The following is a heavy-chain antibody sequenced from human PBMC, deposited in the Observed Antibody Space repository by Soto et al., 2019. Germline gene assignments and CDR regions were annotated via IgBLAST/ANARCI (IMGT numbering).Heavy chain of an antibody. CDR3: PRVMGASRTGFDF. CDR1: GYSFTSYL. D-gene: IGHD1-26*01. J-gene: IGHJ4*02. V-gene: IGHV5-51*01. CDR2: IYPGDSDT. Sequence: PGESLKISCKGSGYSFTSYLIGWVRQIPGKGLEWMGIIYPGDSDTRYSPSFQGQVTISADKSTSPAYLQWSSLKPSDTAIYYCPRVMGASRTGFDFWGQGTLVTVSS.